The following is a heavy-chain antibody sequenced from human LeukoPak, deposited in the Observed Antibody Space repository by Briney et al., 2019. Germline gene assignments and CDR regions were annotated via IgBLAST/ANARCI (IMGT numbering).Heavy chain of an antibody. V-gene: IGHV4-39*01. CDR2: IYYSGST. CDR3: ARHVLVVPAAIGRNGWFDP. Sequence: SETLSLPCTVSGGSISSSSYYWGWIRQPPGKGLEWIGSIYYSGSTYYNPSLKSRVTISVDTSKNQFSLKLSSVTAADTAVYYCARHVLVVPAAIGRNGWFDPWGQGTLVTVSS. D-gene: IGHD2-2*01. CDR1: GGSISSSSYY. J-gene: IGHJ5*02.